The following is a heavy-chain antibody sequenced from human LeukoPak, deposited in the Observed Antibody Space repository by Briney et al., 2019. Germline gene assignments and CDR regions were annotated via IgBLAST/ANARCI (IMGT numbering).Heavy chain of an antibody. J-gene: IGHJ5*02. CDR2: IYHSGST. Sequence: SETLSLTCTVSGYSISSGYYWGWIRQPPGKGLEWIGSIYHSGSTYYSPSLKSRVTISVDTSKNQFSLKLSSVTAADTAVYYCARDVFFRAHNWFDPWGQGTLVTVSS. D-gene: IGHD2/OR15-2a*01. CDR1: GYSISSGYY. V-gene: IGHV4-38-2*02. CDR3: ARDVFFRAHNWFDP.